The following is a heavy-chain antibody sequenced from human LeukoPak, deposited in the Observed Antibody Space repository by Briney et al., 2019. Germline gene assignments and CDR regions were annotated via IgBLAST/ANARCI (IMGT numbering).Heavy chain of an antibody. CDR1: GGSISSSSSTYH. CDR2: IYYSGST. Sequence: SETLSLTCTVSGGSISSSSSTYHWGWIRQTPGKGRQWIGCIYYSGSTYLNPSLKSRVTLSVDTSKNQFSLQLSSVAAADTAVYYCARLLYDYFTGSYYYLDYWGQGTLVTVSS. J-gene: IGHJ4*02. D-gene: IGHD3-9*01. CDR3: ARLLYDYFTGSYYYLDY. V-gene: IGHV4-39*07.